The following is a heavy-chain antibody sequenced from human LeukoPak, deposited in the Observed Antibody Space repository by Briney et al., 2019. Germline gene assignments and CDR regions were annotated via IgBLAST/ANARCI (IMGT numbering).Heavy chain of an antibody. D-gene: IGHD5-18*01. J-gene: IGHJ4*02. Sequence: PSETLSLTCAVYGGSFSGYYWSWIRQPPGKGLEWIGEISHSGSTNYNPSLKSRVTISVDTSKNQFSLKLSSVTAADTAVYYCARGSTAMVNSYGYWGQGTLVTVSS. V-gene: IGHV4-34*01. CDR2: ISHSGST. CDR3: ARGSTAMVNSYGY. CDR1: GGSFSGYY.